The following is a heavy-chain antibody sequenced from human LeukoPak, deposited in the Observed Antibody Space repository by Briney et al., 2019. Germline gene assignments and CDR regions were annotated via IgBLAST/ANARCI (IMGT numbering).Heavy chain of an antibody. Sequence: GGSLRLSCTASGFTFGDYAMSWVRQAPGEGLEWVGFIRSKAYGGTTEYAASVKGRFTISRDDSKSIAYLQMNSLKTEDTAVYYCTGSHSGDQLLFPDAFDIWGQGTMVTVSS. V-gene: IGHV3-49*04. CDR1: GFTFGDYA. CDR3: TGSHSGDQLLFPDAFDI. J-gene: IGHJ3*02. CDR2: IRSKAYGGTT. D-gene: IGHD2-2*01.